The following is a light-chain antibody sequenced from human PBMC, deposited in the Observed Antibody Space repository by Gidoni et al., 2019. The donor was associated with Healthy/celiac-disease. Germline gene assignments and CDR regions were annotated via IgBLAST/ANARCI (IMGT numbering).Light chain of an antibody. CDR3: QQRDNWPYT. Sequence: EIVFTQSPATLSLSPGERATLSCRASQSISRYLAWYQQKPGQAPRLLIYDASNRATGNPPRFSGSGSGTDFTLTISSLEPEDFAFYYCQQRDNWPYTFGQGTKLEIK. CDR2: DAS. CDR1: QSISRY. V-gene: IGKV3-11*01. J-gene: IGKJ2*01.